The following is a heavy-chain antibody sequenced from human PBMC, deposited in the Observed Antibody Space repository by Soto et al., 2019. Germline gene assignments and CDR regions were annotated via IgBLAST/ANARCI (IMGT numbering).Heavy chain of an antibody. CDR2: IIPIFGTA. D-gene: IGHD2-2*01. CDR3: ARMSCSSPSCYSAYYYYGMDV. Sequence: QVQLVQSGAEVKKPGSSVKVSCKASGGTFSSYAISWVRQAPGQGLEWMGGIIPIFGTANYAQKFQGRVTITADESTSTADMELSSLRSEDTAVYYCARMSCSSPSCYSAYYYYGMDVWGQGTTVTVSS. V-gene: IGHV1-69*01. CDR1: GGTFSSYA. J-gene: IGHJ6*02.